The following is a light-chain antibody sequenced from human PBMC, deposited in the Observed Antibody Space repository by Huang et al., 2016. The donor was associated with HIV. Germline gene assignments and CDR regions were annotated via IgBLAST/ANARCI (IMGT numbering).Light chain of an antibody. CDR2: MSS. Sequence: EIVVTQSPLSLPVTPGQPASISCRSSQNLLQSDGHNFLDWYLQKPGESQQLLLFMSSNRAPGVSDRFSGSGSGTAFTLGISRVEAEDVGVYYCMQGLQTPPTFGQGTKLEI. V-gene: IGKV2-28*01. J-gene: IGKJ2*01. CDR3: MQGLQTPPT. CDR1: QNLLQSDGHNF.